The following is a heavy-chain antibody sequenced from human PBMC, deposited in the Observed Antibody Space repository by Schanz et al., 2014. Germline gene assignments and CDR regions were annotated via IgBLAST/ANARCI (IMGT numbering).Heavy chain of an antibody. CDR2: ISPYTGNT. V-gene: IGHV1-18*01. J-gene: IGHJ4*02. D-gene: IGHD4-17*01. Sequence: QVHLVQSGAEVKKPGASVTVSCKASGYDFHIYAYSWVRQAPGQGLEWVGWISPYTGNTHYFDKMEGRVTMTTDTSTGTAYMELSSLRSEDTAVYYCARGYGDSPTDYWGQGTLVTVSS. CDR3: ARGYGDSPTDY. CDR1: GYDFHIYA.